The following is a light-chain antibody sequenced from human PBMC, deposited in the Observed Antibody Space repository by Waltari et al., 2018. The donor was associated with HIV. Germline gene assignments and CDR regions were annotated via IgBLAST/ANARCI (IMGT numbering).Light chain of an antibody. CDR3: CSYAGTFRV. CDR2: DVS. Sequence: QSALAQPRSVSGSPGQSVTISCTGTSSEFGASYFFSWYQQHPGIAPKLIIYDVSKRPSGVPDRFSGSKSGSTASLTISGLQAEDEADYHCCSYAGTFRVFGGGTKLTVL. CDR1: SSEFGASYF. J-gene: IGLJ3*02. V-gene: IGLV2-11*01.